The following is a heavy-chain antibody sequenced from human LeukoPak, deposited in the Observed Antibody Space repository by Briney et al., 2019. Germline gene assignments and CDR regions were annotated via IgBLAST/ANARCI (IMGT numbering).Heavy chain of an antibody. CDR1: GGTFSSYA. V-gene: IGHV1-69*13. Sequence: ASVKLSCKASGGTFSSYAISWVRQAPGQGLEWMGGIIPIFGTANYAQKFQGRVTITADESTSTAYMELSSLRSEDMAVYYCARYPIAAAGMDVWGKGTTVTVSS. CDR3: ARYPIAAAGMDV. D-gene: IGHD6-13*01. J-gene: IGHJ6*04. CDR2: IIPIFGTA.